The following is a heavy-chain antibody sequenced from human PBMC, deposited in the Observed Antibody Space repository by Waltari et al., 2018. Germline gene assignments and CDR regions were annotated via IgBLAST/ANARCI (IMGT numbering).Heavy chain of an antibody. CDR2: IRSKAYGGTP. J-gene: IGHJ4*02. Sequence: EVQLVESGGGLTQPGRSLRLAWTTSGRVVSSFSISWVRQAPGKGLEWVGFIRSKAYGGTPKYAASVRDRFTMSRDDSKSIAYLEMNSLKTEDTAMYFCTTQNTFWSWSYWGRGTLVTVSS. D-gene: IGHD3-3*01. CDR3: TTQNTFWSWSY. V-gene: IGHV3-49*04. CDR1: GRVVSSFS.